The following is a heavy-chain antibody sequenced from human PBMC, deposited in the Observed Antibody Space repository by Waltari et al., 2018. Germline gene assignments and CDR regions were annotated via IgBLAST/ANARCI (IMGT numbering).Heavy chain of an antibody. CDR2: INPNSGDT. Sequence: QVHLVPSGAEVKKPGASVKVSCTASGYTFTGEYIQWVRRAPGQGLEWMGRINPNSGDTNYAQKFQGRVTLTRDTSINTAYMELSSLKSDDTAVYYCARDLGSDYGNRDYWGQGTLVTVPS. J-gene: IGHJ4*02. D-gene: IGHD4-17*01. V-gene: IGHV1-2*06. CDR3: ARDLGSDYGNRDY. CDR1: GYTFTGEY.